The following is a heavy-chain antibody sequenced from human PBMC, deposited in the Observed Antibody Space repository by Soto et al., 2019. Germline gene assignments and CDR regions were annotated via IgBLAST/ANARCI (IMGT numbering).Heavy chain of an antibody. J-gene: IGHJ4*02. D-gene: IGHD3-9*01. Sequence: QVQLQQWGAGLLKPSETLSLTCAVYGGSFSGYYWSWIRQPPGKGLEWIGEINHSGSTNYNPSLKSPVTTSVDTSKNHFTLKVRYVTAADSAVYFSAGGLGYFDWLLPLHYWRQGTLVTVSS. V-gene: IGHV4-34*01. CDR1: GGSFSGYY. CDR3: AGGLGYFDWLLPLHY. CDR2: INHSGST.